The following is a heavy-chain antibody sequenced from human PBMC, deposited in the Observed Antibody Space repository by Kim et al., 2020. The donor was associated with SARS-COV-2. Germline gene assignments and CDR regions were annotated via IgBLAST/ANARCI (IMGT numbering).Heavy chain of an antibody. V-gene: IGHV1-3*01. D-gene: IGHD2-15*01. CDR2: IIGGNGNT. CDR1: GYTFSNYA. CDR3: ARGGGPGLGF. J-gene: IGHJ4*02. Sequence: ASVKVSCKASGYTFSNYAIHWVRQAPGQRLECMGWIIGGNGNTYYSPKFQGRVTFTRDTSATTAYMELSSLRSEDTAIYYCARGGGPGLGFWGQGTLGTGS.